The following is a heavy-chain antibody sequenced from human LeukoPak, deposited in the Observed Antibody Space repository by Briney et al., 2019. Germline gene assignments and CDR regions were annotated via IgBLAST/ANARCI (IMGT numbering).Heavy chain of an antibody. J-gene: IGHJ5*02. V-gene: IGHV4-34*01. CDR1: GGSFSGYY. D-gene: IGHD1-26*01. CDR2: INHSGST. CDR3: ARGGMSGSYYRNWFDP. Sequence: PSETLSLTCAVYGGSFSGYYWSWIRQPPGKGLEWIGEINHSGSTNYNPSLKSRVTISVDTSKNQFSLKLSSVTAADTAVYYCARGGMSGSYYRNWFDPWGRGTLVTVSS.